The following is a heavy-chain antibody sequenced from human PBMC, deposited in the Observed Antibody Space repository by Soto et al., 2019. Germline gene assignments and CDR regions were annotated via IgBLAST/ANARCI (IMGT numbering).Heavy chain of an antibody. J-gene: IGHJ6*02. CDR1: GNTVTSYY. D-gene: IGHD3-16*01. CDR3: VRAAFGLVDRGYGMDV. V-gene: IGHV1-46*01. CDR2: IDPSGGRI. Sequence: QMQLVQSGAEVKKPGASVKVSCEASGNTVTSYYLHWVRQAPGQGPERMGVIDPSGGRIEYAQKFQGRITMTRDTSTITVYRELSSLRSEYTAVYYCVRAAFGLVDRGYGMDVWGQGTTVTVSS.